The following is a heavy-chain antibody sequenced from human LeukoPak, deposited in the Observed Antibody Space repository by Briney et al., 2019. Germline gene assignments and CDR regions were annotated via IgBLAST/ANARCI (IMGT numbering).Heavy chain of an antibody. J-gene: IGHJ4*02. D-gene: IGHD3-3*01. CDR3: ARGRGYPIWFFVY. CDR2: IKEDGSEK. V-gene: IGHV3-7*01. Sequence: GGFLRLSCAASGFTFSTFWMSWVRQAPGKGLEWVANIKEDGSEKYYVDSVKGPFTISRDNAKNSLYLQMNSLRAEDTAVYYCARGRGYPIWFFVYWGQGTLVTVSS. CDR1: GFTFSTFW.